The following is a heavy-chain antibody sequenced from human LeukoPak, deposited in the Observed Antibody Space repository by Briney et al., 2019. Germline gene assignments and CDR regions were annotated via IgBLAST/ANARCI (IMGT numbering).Heavy chain of an antibody. CDR1: GFTFSSYE. V-gene: IGHV3-48*03. J-gene: IGHJ6*04. D-gene: IGHD3-10*02. Sequence: GGSLRLSCAASGFTFSSYEMNWVRQAPGKGLEWVSYISSSGSTIYYADSVKGRFTISRDNAKSSLYQQMNSLRAEDTAVYYCAELGITMIGGVWGKGTTVTISS. CDR3: AELGITMIGGV. CDR2: ISSSGSTI.